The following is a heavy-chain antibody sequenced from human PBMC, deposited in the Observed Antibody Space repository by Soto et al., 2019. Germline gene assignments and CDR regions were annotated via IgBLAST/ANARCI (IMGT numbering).Heavy chain of an antibody. CDR3: AKDPANWIFYFDY. Sequence: GGSLRLSCAASGFTFSSYGMHWVRQAPGKGLEWVAVISYDGGNKYYADSVKGRFTISRDNSKNTLYLQMNSLRAEDTAVYYCAKDPANWIFYFDYWGQGTLVTVSS. CDR1: GFTFSSYG. V-gene: IGHV3-30*18. CDR2: ISYDGGNK. J-gene: IGHJ4*02. D-gene: IGHD1-20*01.